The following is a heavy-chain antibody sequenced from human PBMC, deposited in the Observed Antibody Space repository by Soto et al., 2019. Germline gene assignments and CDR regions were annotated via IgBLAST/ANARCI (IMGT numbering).Heavy chain of an antibody. CDR1: GFTFSSYA. CDR3: ARDAQYNTMVRGAPSPLAL. Sequence: GGSLRLSCAASGFTFSSYAMHWVRQAPGKGLEWVAVISYDGSNKYYADSVKGRFTISRDNSKNTLYLQMNSLRAEDTAVYYCARDAQYNTMVRGAPSPLALWGQGTLVTVSS. J-gene: IGHJ4*02. CDR2: ISYDGSNK. V-gene: IGHV3-30-3*01. D-gene: IGHD3-10*01.